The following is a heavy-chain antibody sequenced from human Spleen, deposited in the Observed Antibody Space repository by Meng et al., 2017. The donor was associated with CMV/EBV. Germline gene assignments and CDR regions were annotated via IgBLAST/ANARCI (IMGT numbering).Heavy chain of an antibody. CDR2: IKSKIDGGTT. CDR1: GFTFSNAW. J-gene: IGHJ6*02. CDR3: TTGGDRVVPAVIGGDYYFYGMDV. Sequence: GGSLRLSCAASGFTFSNAWMSWVRQAPGKGLEWVGRIKSKIDGGTTDYAAPVKGRFSISRDDSKNTLYLQMNSLKTEDTAVYYCTTGGDRVVPAVIGGDYYFYGMDVWGQGTTVTVSS. V-gene: IGHV3-15*01. D-gene: IGHD2-2*02.